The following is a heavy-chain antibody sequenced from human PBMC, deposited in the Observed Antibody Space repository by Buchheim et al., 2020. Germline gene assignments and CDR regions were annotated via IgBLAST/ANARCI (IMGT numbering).Heavy chain of an antibody. D-gene: IGHD2-2*01. CDR3: ARDIYCSSTSCYWALDY. Sequence: QVQLVESGGGVVQPGRSLRLSCAASGFTFSSYGMHWVRQAPGKGLEWVAVIWYDGSNKYYADSVKGRFTISRDNSKKTLYLQMSSLRAEDTAVYYCARDIYCSSTSCYWALDYWGQGTL. CDR2: IWYDGSNK. V-gene: IGHV3-33*01. CDR1: GFTFSSYG. J-gene: IGHJ4*02.